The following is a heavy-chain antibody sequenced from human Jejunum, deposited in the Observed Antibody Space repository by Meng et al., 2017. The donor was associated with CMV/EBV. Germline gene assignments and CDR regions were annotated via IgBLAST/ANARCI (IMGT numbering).Heavy chain of an antibody. D-gene: IGHD4-17*01. CDR2: IYWDDDK. CDR1: GFSLSTSGVV. V-gene: IGHV2-5*02. J-gene: IGHJ4*02. Sequence: IPLNVSGPPLVKPTQTLTLTCTFSGFSLSTSGVVVGWIRQPPGKALEWLALIYWDDDKRYSPSLKNRLTITKDTSKNQVVLTLTNIDPVDTATYYCAHRHRLRDFDYWGQGTLVTVSS. CDR3: AHRHRLRDFDY.